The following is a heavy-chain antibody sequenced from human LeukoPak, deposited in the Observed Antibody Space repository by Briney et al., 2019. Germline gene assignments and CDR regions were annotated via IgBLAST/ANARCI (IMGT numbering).Heavy chain of an antibody. CDR2: MNPNSGNT. V-gene: IGHV1-8*03. D-gene: IGHD1-7*01. J-gene: IGHJ6*03. Sequence: GASVKVSCKASGYTFTSYDINWVRQATGHGLEWMGWMNPNSGNTGYAQKFQGRVTITRNTSISTAYMELSSLRSEDTAVYYCARARTTLYYMDVWGKGTTVTVSS. CDR3: ARARTTLYYMDV. CDR1: GYTFTSYD.